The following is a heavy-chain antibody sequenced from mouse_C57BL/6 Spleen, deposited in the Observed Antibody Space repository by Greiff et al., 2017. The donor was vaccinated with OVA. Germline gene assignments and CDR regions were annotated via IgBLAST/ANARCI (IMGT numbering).Heavy chain of an antibody. CDR3: ARSVDYDGFDY. CDR1: GYAFSSYW. Sequence: QVQLQQSGAELVKPGASVKISCKASGYAFSSYWMNWVKQRPGKGLEWIGQIYPGDGDTNYNGKFKGKATLTADKSSSTAYMQLSSLTSEDSAVDFCARSVDYDGFDYWGQGTTLTVSS. CDR2: IYPGDGDT. J-gene: IGHJ2*01. D-gene: IGHD2-4*01. V-gene: IGHV1-80*01.